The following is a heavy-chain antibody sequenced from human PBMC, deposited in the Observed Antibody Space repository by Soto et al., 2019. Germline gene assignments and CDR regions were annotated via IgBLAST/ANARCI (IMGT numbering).Heavy chain of an antibody. D-gene: IGHD6-13*01. CDR1: GGSMIAYY. CDR2: TYYSGST. CDR3: ARVRGTAGKRYFDY. V-gene: IGHV4-59*01. Sequence: KPSETLSLTCTVSGGSMIAYYWNWMRQPPGKGLQWIGYTYYSGSTTYNPSLKSRVTISVDSSKNQFSLKLDSVTPADMAVYYCARVRGTAGKRYFDYWGPGTLVTVSS. J-gene: IGHJ4*02.